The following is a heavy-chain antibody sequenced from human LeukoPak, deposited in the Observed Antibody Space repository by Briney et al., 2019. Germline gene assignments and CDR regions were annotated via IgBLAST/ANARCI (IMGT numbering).Heavy chain of an antibody. Sequence: PRGSLRLSCAASGFTFSSYAMHWVRQAPGKGLEWVAVISYDGSNKYYADSVKGRFTISRDNSKNTLYLQMNSLRAEDTAVYYCARDWNPEYYFDYWGQGTLVTVSS. V-gene: IGHV3-30*04. CDR1: GFTFSSYA. CDR2: ISYDGSNK. CDR3: ARDWNPEYYFDY. J-gene: IGHJ4*02. D-gene: IGHD1-1*01.